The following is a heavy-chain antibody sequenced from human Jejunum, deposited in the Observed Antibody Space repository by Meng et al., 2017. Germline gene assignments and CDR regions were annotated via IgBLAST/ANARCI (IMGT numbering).Heavy chain of an antibody. CDR2: INHSGST. CDR3: VREKRRTYYFDY. D-gene: IGHD3-16*01. CDR1: GGSFSGYY. Sequence: QVQLQQWGAGLLKPSETLSLTCAVYGGSFSGYYWTWIRQPPGKGLEWIGEINHSGSTNYNPSLKSRATISIDTSKNQFSLRLTSVTAADTAVYYCVREKRRTYYFDYWGQGTLVTVSS. J-gene: IGHJ4*02. V-gene: IGHV4-34*01.